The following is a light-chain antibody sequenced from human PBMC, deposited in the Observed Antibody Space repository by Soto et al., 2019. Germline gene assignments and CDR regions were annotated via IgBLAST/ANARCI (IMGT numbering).Light chain of an antibody. J-gene: IGKJ1*01. Sequence: EVVLTQSPATLSLSPGERATLSCRASQSVSSYLAWYQQKPGQAPRLLIYDASNRVTGIPARFSGSGSGTDFPRTISSIEPEDFAVYYCQQRSSWPPWTFGQGTKMEIK. V-gene: IGKV3-11*01. CDR3: QQRSSWPPWT. CDR2: DAS. CDR1: QSVSSY.